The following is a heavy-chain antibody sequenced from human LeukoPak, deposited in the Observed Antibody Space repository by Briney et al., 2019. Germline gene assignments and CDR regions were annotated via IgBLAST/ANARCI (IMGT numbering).Heavy chain of an antibody. CDR1: GVSFSGYY. D-gene: IGHD3-3*01. CDR3: ARGLRTYYDFWSGYYPNWFDP. J-gene: IGHJ5*02. CDR2: INHSGST. V-gene: IGHV4-34*01. Sequence: SETLSLTCAVYGVSFSGYYWSWIRQPPGKGLEWIGEINHSGSTNYNPSLKSRVTISVDTSKNQFSLKLSSVTAADTAVYYCARGLRTYYDFWSGYYPNWFDPWGQGTLVTVSS.